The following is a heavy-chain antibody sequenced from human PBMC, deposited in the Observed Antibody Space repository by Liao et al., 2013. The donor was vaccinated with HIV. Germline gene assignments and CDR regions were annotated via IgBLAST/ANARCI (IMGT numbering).Heavy chain of an antibody. CDR1: GGSISSFS. CDR3: AARITISGVAIPHALDV. Sequence: QVQLQESGPGLVKPSKTLSLTCTVSGGSISSFSWSWIRQPAGRGLEWIGRIYTSGNTNYNPSLKSRVTMSVDTSKNQFSLKLTSVTAADTAVYYCAARITISGVAIPHALDVWGQGTMVAVSS. D-gene: IGHD3-3*01. V-gene: IGHV4-4*07. J-gene: IGHJ3*01. CDR2: IYTSGNT.